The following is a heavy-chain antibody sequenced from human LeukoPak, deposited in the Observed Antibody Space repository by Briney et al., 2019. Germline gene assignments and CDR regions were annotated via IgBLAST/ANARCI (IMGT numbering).Heavy chain of an antibody. D-gene: IGHD5-18*01. J-gene: IGHJ4*02. CDR2: IYYSGST. CDR3: ARHASYVDTAMVYGGDFDY. Sequence: PSETLSLTCTVSGGSISSSSYYWGWIRQPPGKGLEWIGSIYYSGSTYYNPSLKSRVTISVDTSKNQFSLKLSSVTAADTAVYYCARHASYVDTAMVYGGDFDYWGQGTLVTVSS. CDR1: GGSISSSSYY. V-gene: IGHV4-39*01.